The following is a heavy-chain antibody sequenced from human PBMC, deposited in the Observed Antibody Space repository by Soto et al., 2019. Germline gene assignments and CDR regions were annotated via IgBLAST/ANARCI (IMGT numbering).Heavy chain of an antibody. CDR1: GYTFTTYG. CDR3: ARDLDSNSFYYYGMDF. V-gene: IGHV1-18*01. D-gene: IGHD4-4*01. Sequence: QVQLVQSGAEVKKPGASVKVSCKTSGYTFTTYGISCVRQAPGQGLEWRGWTSAHNRNTNYAQIFQGRVTMTTDTSTSTPYMEVRSLRSDDTAVYYCARDLDSNSFYYYGMDFWGQGTTVTVS. J-gene: IGHJ6*02. CDR2: TSAHNRNT.